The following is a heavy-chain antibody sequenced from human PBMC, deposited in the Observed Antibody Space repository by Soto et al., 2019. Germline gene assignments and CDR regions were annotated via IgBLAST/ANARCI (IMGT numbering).Heavy chain of an antibody. V-gene: IGHV3-23*01. CDR1: AFTFTSYA. CDR2: ISGSGCST. CDR3: AKSTPNVAYSRGSIKKSDWFDP. Sequence: GSLRLSCSPSAFTFTSYAMSSVRHAPGKGLEWVSAISGSGCSTYYADSVKGRFTMSRDNSKNTLYLQMNSLRAEDTAVYYCAKSTPNVAYSRGSIKKSDWFDPWGQGTLVTVSS. D-gene: IGHD6-19*01. J-gene: IGHJ5*02.